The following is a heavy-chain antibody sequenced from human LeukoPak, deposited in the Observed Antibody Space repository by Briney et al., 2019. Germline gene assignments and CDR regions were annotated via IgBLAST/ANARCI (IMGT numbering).Heavy chain of an antibody. D-gene: IGHD6-13*01. CDR2: ISPSGGST. V-gene: IGHV1-46*01. Sequence: ASVKVSCKASGYTFTSYYMHWVRQAPGQGLEWMGVISPSGGSTIYAQKFKGRVTLTRDTSISTAYMELSRLRSDDTAVYYCARPYSSSWYSDFDYWGQGTLVTVSS. CDR3: ARPYSSSWYSDFDY. CDR1: GYTFTSYY. J-gene: IGHJ4*02.